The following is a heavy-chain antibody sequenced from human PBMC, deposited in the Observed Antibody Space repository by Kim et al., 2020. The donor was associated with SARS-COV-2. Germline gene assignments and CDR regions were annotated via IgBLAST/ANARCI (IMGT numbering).Heavy chain of an antibody. D-gene: IGHD4-17*01. CDR1: GFTFSSYG. V-gene: IGHV3-30*18. Sequence: GGSLRLSCAASGFTFSSYGMHWVRQAPGKGLEWVAVISYDGSNKYYADSVKGRFTISRDNSKNTLYLQMNSLRAEDTAVYYCAKVMTTVTLPDAFDIWGQGTMVTVSS. CDR3: AKVMTTVTLPDAFDI. CDR2: ISYDGSNK. J-gene: IGHJ3*02.